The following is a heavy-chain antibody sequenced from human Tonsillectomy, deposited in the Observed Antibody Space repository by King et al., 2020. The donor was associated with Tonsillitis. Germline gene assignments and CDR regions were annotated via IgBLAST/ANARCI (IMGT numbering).Heavy chain of an antibody. Sequence: VQLVPSGGGLVQPGRSLRLSCAASGFTFDDYAMHWVRQAPGKGLEWVSGISWNSGSIGYADSVKGRFTISRDNAKNSLYLQMNSLRAEDTALYYCAKSYYYDRSGYNGLFFDYWGQGTLVTVSS. D-gene: IGHD3-22*01. CDR3: AKSYYYDRSGYNGLFFDY. J-gene: IGHJ4*02. CDR2: ISWNSGSI. V-gene: IGHV3-9*01. CDR1: GFTFDDYA.